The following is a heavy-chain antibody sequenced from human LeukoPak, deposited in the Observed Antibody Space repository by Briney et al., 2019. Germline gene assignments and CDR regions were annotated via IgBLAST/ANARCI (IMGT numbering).Heavy chain of an antibody. Sequence: ASETLSLTCTVSGYSISSGYYWGWIRQPPGKGLEWIGSIYHSGSTYYNPSLKSRVTISVDTSKNQFSLKLSSVTAADTAVYYCASGVSHFRGYSYGYTSDYWGQGTLVTVSS. J-gene: IGHJ4*02. V-gene: IGHV4-38-2*02. CDR1: GYSISSGYY. CDR3: ASGVSHFRGYSYGYTSDY. CDR2: IYHSGST. D-gene: IGHD5-18*01.